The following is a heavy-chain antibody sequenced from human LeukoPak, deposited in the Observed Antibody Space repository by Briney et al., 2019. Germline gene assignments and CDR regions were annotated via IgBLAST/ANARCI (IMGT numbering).Heavy chain of an antibody. V-gene: IGHV3-74*01. CDR2: INGDGSTT. Sequence: PGGSLRLSCAASGFSFRSCWMHWVRQAPGKELVWVSRINGDGSTTNYADSVRGRFTISRDNAKNTLYLQMNSLRADDSAVYYCARSHDFLSGSSSNCFDPWGQGTLVTVFS. J-gene: IGHJ5*02. D-gene: IGHD3-10*01. CDR3: ARSHDFLSGSSSNCFDP. CDR1: GFSFRSCW.